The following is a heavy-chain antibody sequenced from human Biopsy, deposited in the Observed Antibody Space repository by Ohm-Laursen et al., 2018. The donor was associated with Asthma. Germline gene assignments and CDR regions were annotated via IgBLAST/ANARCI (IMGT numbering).Heavy chain of an antibody. CDR1: GGSMSSSSYY. CDR2: ISYTGSA. V-gene: IGHV4-39*01. J-gene: IGHJ4*02. CDR3: SRHWDWGSFFDY. D-gene: IGHD7-27*01. Sequence: TLSLTCTVSGGSMSSSSYYWGWIRQPPGKGLEWMGSISYTGSAYHNPSLKNRVTISVNKSKNHFSLKLRSVTAADTAVYYCSRHWDWGSFFDYWGQGTPVTVSS.